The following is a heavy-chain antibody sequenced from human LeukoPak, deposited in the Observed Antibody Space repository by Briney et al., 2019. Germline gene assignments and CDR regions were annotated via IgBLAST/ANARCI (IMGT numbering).Heavy chain of an antibody. CDR2: ISADNGNT. D-gene: IGHD3-22*01. V-gene: IGHV1-18*01. Sequence: ASVKVSCKASGYTFTSYAISWVRQAPGQGLEWMGWISADNGNTDYAQRFQGRVTMTTDTSTSTVYMELSSLRSEDTAVYYCARVRKRITMIVVTKAEGWFDPWGQGTLVTVSS. J-gene: IGHJ5*02. CDR3: ARVRKRITMIVVTKAEGWFDP. CDR1: GYTFTSYA.